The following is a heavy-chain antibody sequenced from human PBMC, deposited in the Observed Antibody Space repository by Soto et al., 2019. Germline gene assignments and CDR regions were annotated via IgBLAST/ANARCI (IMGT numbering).Heavy chain of an antibody. CDR2: ISWNSGNI. J-gene: IGHJ4*02. Sequence: EVQLEESGGALVQPGRSLRLSCAASGFSIDDYAMYWVRQVLGKGLEWVSSISWNSGNIGYADSVKGRFTTSRDNAKISLYLQMNSPRSEDTAVYYCVRSKGRYSYGTPFDYWGQGTLVTVSS. D-gene: IGHD2-15*01. CDR3: VRSKGRYSYGTPFDY. CDR1: GFSIDDYA. V-gene: IGHV3-9*01.